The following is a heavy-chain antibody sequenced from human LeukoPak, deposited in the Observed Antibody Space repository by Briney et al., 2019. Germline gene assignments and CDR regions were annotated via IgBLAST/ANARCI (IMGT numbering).Heavy chain of an antibody. CDR2: IYPGDSDT. D-gene: IGHD3-16*01. Sequence: GESLKISCKGSGYNFTNYWIGWVRQMPGKGLEWMGIIYPGDSDTRYSPSFQGQVTISANKSISTAYLQWSSLKASDTAMYYCATPSRVMITGRFDYWAREPWSPSPQ. CDR3: ATPSRVMITGRFDY. J-gene: IGHJ4*02. CDR1: GYNFTNYW. V-gene: IGHV5-51*01.